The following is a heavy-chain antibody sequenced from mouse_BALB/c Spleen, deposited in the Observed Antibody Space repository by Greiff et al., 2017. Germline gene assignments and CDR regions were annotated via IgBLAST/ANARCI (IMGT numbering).Heavy chain of an antibody. CDR3: ANGDYGNSFAY. D-gene: IGHD2-1*01. V-gene: IGHV1-4*02. CDR1: GYTFTSYT. Sequence: VQLQQSAAELARPGASVKMSCKASGYTFTSYTMHWVKQRPGQGLEWIGYINPSSGYTEYNQKFKDKTTLTADKSSSTAYMQLSSLTSEDSAVYYCANGDYGNSFAYWGQGTLVTVSA. CDR2: INPSSGYT. J-gene: IGHJ3*01.